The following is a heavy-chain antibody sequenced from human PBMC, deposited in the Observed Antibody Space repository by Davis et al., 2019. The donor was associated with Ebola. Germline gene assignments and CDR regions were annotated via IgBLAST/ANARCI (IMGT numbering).Heavy chain of an antibody. Sequence: GGSLRLSCAASGFTFSSYAMHWVRQAPGKGLEWVAVISYDGSNKYYADSVKGRFTISRDNSKNTLYLQMNSLRAEDTAVYYCARDPDYYGSGSYFTYFDYWGQGTLVTVSS. CDR1: GFTFSSYA. V-gene: IGHV3-30-3*01. CDR3: ARDPDYYGSGSYFTYFDY. D-gene: IGHD3-10*01. CDR2: ISYDGSNK. J-gene: IGHJ4*02.